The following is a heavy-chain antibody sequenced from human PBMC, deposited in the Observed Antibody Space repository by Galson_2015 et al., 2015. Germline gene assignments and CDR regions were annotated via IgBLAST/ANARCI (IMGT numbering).Heavy chain of an antibody. J-gene: IGHJ3*02. CDR3: AIYGGTIRGAFDI. CDR2: IYYSGST. CDR1: GGSISSYY. V-gene: IGHV4-59*01. Sequence: ETLSLPCAVAGGSISSYYWSWLRPPPGKGLEWIGDIYYSGSTNYNPSLKSRVTISVDTSKNQFSLKLRSVPAADTAVYYCAIYGGTIRGAFDIWVQGTMVTVSS. D-gene: IGHD4-23*01.